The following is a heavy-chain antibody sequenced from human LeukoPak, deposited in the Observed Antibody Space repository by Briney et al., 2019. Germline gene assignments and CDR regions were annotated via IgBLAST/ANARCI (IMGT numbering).Heavy chain of an antibody. D-gene: IGHD6-13*01. Sequence: GRSLRLSCAASGFTFSGYAMHWVRQAPGKGLEWVAVISYDGSNKYYADSVKGRFTISRDNSKSTLYLQMNRLRAEDTAVYCCARTRDGGAAAGYFDYWGQGTLVTVSS. V-gene: IGHV3-30*04. J-gene: IGHJ4*02. CDR3: ARTRDGGAAAGYFDY. CDR1: GFTFSGYA. CDR2: ISYDGSNK.